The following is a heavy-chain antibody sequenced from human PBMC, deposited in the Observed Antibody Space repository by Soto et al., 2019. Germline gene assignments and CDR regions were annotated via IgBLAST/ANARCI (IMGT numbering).Heavy chain of an antibody. V-gene: IGHV1-69*01. CDR2: IIPIFGTA. D-gene: IGHD4-17*01. J-gene: IGHJ6*02. CDR1: GGTFSSYA. CDR3: ARVARSGGDYDYYYYYGMDV. Sequence: QVPLVQSGAEVKKPGSSVKVSCKASGGTFSSYAISWVRQAPGQGLEWMGGIIPIFGTANYAQKFQGRVTITADESTSTAYMELSSLRSEDTAVYYCARVARSGGDYDYYYYYGMDVWGQGTTVTVSS.